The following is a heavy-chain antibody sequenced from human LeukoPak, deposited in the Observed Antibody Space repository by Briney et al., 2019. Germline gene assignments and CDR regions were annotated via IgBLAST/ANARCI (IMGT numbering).Heavy chain of an antibody. Sequence: GGSLRLSCAASGFTFSSYAMSWVRQAPGKGPEWVSAISGSGGSTYYADSVKGRFTISRDNSKNTLYLQMNSLRAEDTAVYYCAKARRVVGAFDIWGQGTMVTVSS. CDR1: GFTFSSYA. D-gene: IGHD3-16*02. J-gene: IGHJ3*02. V-gene: IGHV3-23*01. CDR3: AKARRVVGAFDI. CDR2: ISGSGGST.